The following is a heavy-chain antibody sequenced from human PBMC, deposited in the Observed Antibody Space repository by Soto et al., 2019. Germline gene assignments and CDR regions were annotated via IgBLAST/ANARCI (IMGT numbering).Heavy chain of an antibody. Sequence: SETLSLTCTVSRGSISSGTNYWAWIRQPPGKGLEWIANIYYSGSTFYNPSLKSRVTISQDTSKHQFSLKLMSVTAADTAVYYCARHEAGWYFDSWGQGTLVTVSS. V-gene: IGHV4-39*01. CDR3: ARHEAGWYFDS. CDR1: RGSISSGTNY. J-gene: IGHJ4*02. D-gene: IGHD6-25*01. CDR2: IYYSGST.